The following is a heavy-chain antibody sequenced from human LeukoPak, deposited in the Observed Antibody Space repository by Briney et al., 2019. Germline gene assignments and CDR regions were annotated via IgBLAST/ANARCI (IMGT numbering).Heavy chain of an antibody. J-gene: IGHJ4*02. D-gene: IGHD6-19*01. CDR2: ISDSGVNT. CDR3: AKDGVWQSYYFDY. Sequence: PGGSLRLSCAASGFTFSSYAMTWVRQAPGKGLEWLSSISDSGVNTYYADSVRGRFTISRDNSKNTLYLHMNSLRAEDTAIYYCAKDGVWQSYYFDYWGQGTLVTVAS. CDR1: GFTFSSYA. V-gene: IGHV3-23*01.